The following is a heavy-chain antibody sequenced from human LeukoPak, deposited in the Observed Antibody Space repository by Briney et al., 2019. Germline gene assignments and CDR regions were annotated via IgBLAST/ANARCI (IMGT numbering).Heavy chain of an antibody. Sequence: GGSLRLSCAASGFTFSSYSMNWVCQAPGKGLEWVSSISSSSSYIYYADSVKGRFTISRDNAKNSLYLQMNSLRAEDTAVYYCARDHVVGSFDYWGQGTLVTVSS. V-gene: IGHV3-21*01. CDR2: ISSSSSYI. CDR1: GFTFSSYS. CDR3: ARDHVVGSFDY. J-gene: IGHJ4*02. D-gene: IGHD2-15*01.